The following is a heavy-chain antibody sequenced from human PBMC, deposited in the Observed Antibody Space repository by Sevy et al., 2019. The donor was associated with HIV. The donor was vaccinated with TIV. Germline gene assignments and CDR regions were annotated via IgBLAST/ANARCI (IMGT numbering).Heavy chain of an antibody. Sequence: GGSLRLSCAASGFTFSKYSMSWIRQTPGKGLEWVSIFSFGCGKINYADSVKGRFTISRDDSRNTFYLQMNSLGAEDTAIYYCAREEFTKPHAYWGQGTVVTVSS. D-gene: IGHD2-8*01. CDR1: GFTFSKYS. V-gene: IGHV3-23*01. J-gene: IGHJ4*02. CDR3: AREEFTKPHAY. CDR2: FSFGCGKI.